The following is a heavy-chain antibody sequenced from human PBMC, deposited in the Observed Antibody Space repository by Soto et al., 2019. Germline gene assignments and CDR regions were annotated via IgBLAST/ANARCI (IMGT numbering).Heavy chain of an antibody. CDR1: GFTFSDYA. D-gene: IGHD6-19*01. J-gene: IGHJ4*02. CDR3: ARGGRQWLVTSDFNY. V-gene: IGHV3-30*03. CDR2: VSHDGRNT. Sequence: VQLVESGGGVVQPGRSLRLSCAASGFTFSDYAMHWVRQAPGKGLEWVAVVSHDGRNTHYADSVKGRFTISRDSSKNTFSLEMTSLRAADTAVYSCARGGRQWLVTSDFNYWGQGALVTFSS.